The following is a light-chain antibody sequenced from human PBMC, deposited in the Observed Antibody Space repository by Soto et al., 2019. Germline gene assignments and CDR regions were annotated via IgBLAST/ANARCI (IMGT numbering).Light chain of an antibody. CDR2: KAS. Sequence: DIQMTQSPSTLSGSVGDRVTITCRASQTISSWLAWYQQKPGKAPKLLIYKASTLKSGVPSGFSGSGSGTEFTLTISSLQPDDFATYYCQQYNSYSEAFGQGTKVDIK. CDR1: QTISSW. V-gene: IGKV1-5*03. CDR3: QQYNSYSEA. J-gene: IGKJ1*01.